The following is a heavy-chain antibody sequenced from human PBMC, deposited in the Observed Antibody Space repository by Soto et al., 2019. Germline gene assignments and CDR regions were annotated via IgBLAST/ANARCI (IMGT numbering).Heavy chain of an antibody. D-gene: IGHD1-26*01. Sequence: QLQLQESGPGLVRPSETLSLTCTVSVASLSSSTYYWGWIRQPPGKGLEWIGSIHYGGSTYYKSSLKSRVTISVDTSKNQFSLKLNSVTAADTSVYYCAVGAPYDYNALDVWGQGTTVTVSS. CDR2: IHYGGST. CDR3: AVGAPYDYNALDV. J-gene: IGHJ6*02. CDR1: VASLSSSTYY. V-gene: IGHV4-39*01.